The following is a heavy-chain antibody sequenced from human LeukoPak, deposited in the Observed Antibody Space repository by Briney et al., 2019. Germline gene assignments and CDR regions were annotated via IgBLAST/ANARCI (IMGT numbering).Heavy chain of an antibody. J-gene: IGHJ5*02. V-gene: IGHV3-74*01. CDR2: INPAGSST. CDR1: GFTFSSDW. CDR3: ARGVRGSYGTDP. D-gene: IGHD1-26*01. Sequence: GGSLRLSCAASGFTFSSDWKHWVRQAPGQGLVWVSRINPAGSSTNYADSVKGRFTISRDNAMNTLYLHLNSLRAEDTAVYYCARGVRGSYGTDPWGQGTLVTVSS.